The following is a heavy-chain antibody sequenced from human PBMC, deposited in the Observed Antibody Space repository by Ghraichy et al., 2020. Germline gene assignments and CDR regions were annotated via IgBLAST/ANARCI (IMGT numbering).Heavy chain of an antibody. D-gene: IGHD2/OR15-2a*01. CDR1: GFSLKTNEVG. CDR3: ARARPFYDGTGFSSLMDY. J-gene: IGHJ4*02. Sequence: SGPTLVKPTQTLTLTCTFSGFSLKTNEVGVGWIRQPPRKALEWLALIYWNDVERYNPSVKGGLTITKDASRNRVVLTMTNVDPVDTATYYCARARPFYDGTGFSSLMDYWGQGILVSVSS. CDR2: IYWNDVE. V-gene: IGHV2-5*01.